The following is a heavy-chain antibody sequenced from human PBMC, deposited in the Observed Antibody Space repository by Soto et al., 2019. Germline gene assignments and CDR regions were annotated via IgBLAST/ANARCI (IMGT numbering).Heavy chain of an antibody. CDR3: ARAVGDPLYYLDS. CDR2: TDYSGNT. CDR1: SDSISSYY. Sequence: QVQLQESGPGLVRPSETLSLTCTVSSDSISSYYWIWIRQSPGKGLEWIGYTDYSGNTNYNPSLNSRGTISGDTSKNQFSLRLSSVTAADTAVYYCARAVGDPLYYLDSWGQGTLVTVSS. D-gene: IGHD6-19*01. J-gene: IGHJ4*02. V-gene: IGHV4-59*08.